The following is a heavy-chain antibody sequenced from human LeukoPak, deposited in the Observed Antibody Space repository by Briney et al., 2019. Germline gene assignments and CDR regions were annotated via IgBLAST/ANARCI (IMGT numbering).Heavy chain of an antibody. CDR3: ARRWVTLII. D-gene: IGHD2-21*02. V-gene: IGHV4-39*01. CDR1: GGSISSSSYY. Sequence: SETLSLTCTVSGGSISSSSYYWGWIRQPPGKGLEWIGSIYYSGSTYYNPSLKSRVTISVDTSKNQFSLKLSSVTAADTAVYYCARRWVTLIIWGLGTLVTVSS. J-gene: IGHJ4*02. CDR2: IYYSGST.